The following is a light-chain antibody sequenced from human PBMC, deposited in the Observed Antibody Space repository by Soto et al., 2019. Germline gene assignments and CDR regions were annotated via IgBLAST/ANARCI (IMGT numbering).Light chain of an antibody. Sequence: EIVMTQSPATLSVSPGDRATLSCRASQSVDNDLAWYQQKPGQPPRLLIYDASTRATGIPARFSGSQSGTEFTLTISSLLSEDFAVYSCQQYGSSSLVYTFGQGTKLEIK. V-gene: IGKV3D-15*01. CDR1: QSVDND. J-gene: IGKJ2*01. CDR2: DAS. CDR3: QQYGSSSLVYT.